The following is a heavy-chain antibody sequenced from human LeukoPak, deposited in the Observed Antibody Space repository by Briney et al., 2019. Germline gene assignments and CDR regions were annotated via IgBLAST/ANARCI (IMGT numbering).Heavy chain of an antibody. CDR3: ARGYCGGDCYSWSFDY. J-gene: IGHJ4*02. Sequence: ASVKVSCKASGYTFTSYYMHWVRQAPGQGLEWMGIINPSGGSTSYAQKFQGRVTMTRDTSTGTVYMELSSLRSEDTAVYYCARGYCGGDCYSWSFDYWGQGTLVTVSS. CDR1: GYTFTSYY. D-gene: IGHD2-21*02. CDR2: INPSGGST. V-gene: IGHV1-46*01.